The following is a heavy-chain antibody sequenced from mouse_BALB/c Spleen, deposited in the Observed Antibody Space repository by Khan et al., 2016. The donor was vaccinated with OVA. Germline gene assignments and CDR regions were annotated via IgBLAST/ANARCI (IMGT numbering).Heavy chain of an antibody. CDR2: IRKKASGYTT. V-gene: IGHV7-3*02. CDR1: GFTFTDYY. CDR3: ARVDDGYGFAY. D-gene: IGHD1-2*01. J-gene: IGHJ3*01. Sequence: EVELVESGGGLVQPGGSLRLSCATSGFTFTDYYMNWVRQPPGKALEWLGFIRKKASGYTTEYSPSVKGRFTISRDNSQSILYLQLNTLRAEDSAASYCARVDDGYGFAYWGQGTLVTVSA.